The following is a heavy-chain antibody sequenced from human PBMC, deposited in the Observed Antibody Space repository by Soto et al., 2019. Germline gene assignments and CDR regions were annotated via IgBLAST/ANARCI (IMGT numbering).Heavy chain of an antibody. CDR1: GGSFSGYY. Sequence: QVQLQQWGAGLLKPSETLSLTCAVYGGSFSGYYWSWIRQPPGKGLEWIGEINHSGSTNYNPSLKSRGTISVDTSKNQFSLNLSSVTAADTAVYYCARGRPPHGDYVLPFDYWGQGTLVTVSS. J-gene: IGHJ4*02. V-gene: IGHV4-34*01. CDR3: ARGRPPHGDYVLPFDY. CDR2: INHSGST. D-gene: IGHD4-17*01.